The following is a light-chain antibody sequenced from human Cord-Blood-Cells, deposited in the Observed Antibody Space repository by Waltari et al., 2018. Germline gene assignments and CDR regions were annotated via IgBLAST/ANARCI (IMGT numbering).Light chain of an antibody. CDR2: KDG. Sequence: SYELTQPSSVSVSPGQTARITCSGDVLAKKKYARWFQQKPGHAPVLVIYKDGERHSGIPERFSGSSSGTTVTLTISGAQVEDEADYYCYSAADNNLVFGGGTKLTVL. V-gene: IGLV3-27*01. CDR1: VLAKKKY. CDR3: YSAADNNLV. J-gene: IGLJ2*01.